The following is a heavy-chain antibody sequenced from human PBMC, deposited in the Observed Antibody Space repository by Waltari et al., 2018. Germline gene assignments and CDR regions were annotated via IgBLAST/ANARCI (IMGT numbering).Heavy chain of an antibody. CDR2: IYYSGSK. D-gene: IGHD3-22*01. V-gene: IGHV4-39*07. CDR3: AREEIYFDTSGYYFDY. CDR1: GGSISSSSYY. J-gene: IGHJ4*02. Sequence: QLQLQESGPGLVTPSETLSRTCTVSGGSISSSSYYWGWIRQPPGKGLEWIGSIYYSGSKYYNTSLRSRLTISVDTSKNQFSLKVSSVTAADTAVYYCAREEIYFDTSGYYFDYWGQGTLVTVSS.